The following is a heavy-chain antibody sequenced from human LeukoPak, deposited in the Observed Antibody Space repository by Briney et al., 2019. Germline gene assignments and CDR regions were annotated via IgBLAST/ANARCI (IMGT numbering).Heavy chain of an antibody. D-gene: IGHD2-2*01. J-gene: IGHJ4*02. CDR1: GFTFNNYG. CDR2: IRYDESNK. Sequence: GGSLRLSCGASGFTFNNYGMHWVRQAPGKGPEWVAFIRYDESNKYYADSVKGRFTISRDNSKNTLHLQMNSLRVEDAAVYYCARAYCASTICYGGEKIDYWGQGTLVTVSS. CDR3: ARAYCASTICYGGEKIDY. V-gene: IGHV3-30*02.